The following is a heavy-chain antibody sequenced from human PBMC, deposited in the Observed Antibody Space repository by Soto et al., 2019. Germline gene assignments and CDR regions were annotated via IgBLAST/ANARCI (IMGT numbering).Heavy chain of an antibody. Sequence: GASVKVSCKASGYTFTSYGISWVRQAPGQGLEWMGWISAYNGNTNYAQKLQGRVTMTTDTSTSTAYMELRSLRSDDTAVYYCARVKLRFLEWSPYYMDVRGKGTTVTVSS. CDR3: ARVKLRFLEWSPYYMDV. D-gene: IGHD3-3*01. CDR1: GYTFTSYG. CDR2: ISAYNGNT. V-gene: IGHV1-18*01. J-gene: IGHJ6*03.